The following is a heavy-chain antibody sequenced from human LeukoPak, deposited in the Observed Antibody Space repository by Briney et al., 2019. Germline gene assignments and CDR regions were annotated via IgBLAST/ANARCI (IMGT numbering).Heavy chain of an antibody. CDR3: ARGGDNSYFDY. V-gene: IGHV1-46*01. CDR2: INPGGGST. Sequence: ASVKVSCKASGYTFAGYYMHWVRQAPGQGLEWMGIINPGGGSTTYAHKFQGRVTITRDTSTSTVYMELSSLRAEDTAIYYCARGGDNSYFDYWGQGTLVTVSS. J-gene: IGHJ4*02. D-gene: IGHD4-23*01. CDR1: GYTFAGYY.